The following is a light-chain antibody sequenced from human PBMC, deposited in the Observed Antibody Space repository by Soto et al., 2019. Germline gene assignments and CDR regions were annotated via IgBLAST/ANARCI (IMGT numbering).Light chain of an antibody. CDR1: SSNIGNSY. CDR2: DNN. J-gene: IGLJ2*01. Sequence: QSVLTQPPSVSAAPGQKVTMSCSGSSSNIGNSYVSWYQQLPGTAPKLLIYDNNKRPSGIPDRFSASKSGTSATLGITGLQTGDEADYYGGTWDSSLSAGVFGGGTKLTVL. V-gene: IGLV1-51*01. CDR3: GTWDSSLSAGV.